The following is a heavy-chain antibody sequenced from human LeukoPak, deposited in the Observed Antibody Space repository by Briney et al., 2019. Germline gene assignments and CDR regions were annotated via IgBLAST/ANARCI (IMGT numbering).Heavy chain of an antibody. J-gene: IGHJ4*02. CDR3: ENEASSAYYFDY. V-gene: IGHV3-9*01. CDR1: GFTFDDYA. D-gene: IGHD3-22*01. CDR2: ISWNSGSI. Sequence: GGSLRLSCAASGFTFDDYAMHWVRQAPGKGLEWVSGISWNSGSIGYADSVKGRFTISRDNAKDSLYLQMNSLRAEDTALYYCENEASSAYYFDYRCQRTLVTVYS.